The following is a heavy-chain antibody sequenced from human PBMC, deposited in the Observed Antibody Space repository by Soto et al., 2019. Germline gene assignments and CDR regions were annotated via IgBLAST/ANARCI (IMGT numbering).Heavy chain of an antibody. CDR3: ARDYYYGSGSYSPVY. J-gene: IGHJ4*02. CDR2: ISYDGSNK. CDR1: GFTFSSYA. Sequence: GGSLRLSCAASGFTFSSYAMHWVRQAPGKGLEWVAVISYDGSNKYYADSVKGRFTISRDNSKNTLYLQMNSLRAEDTAVYYCARDYYYGSGSYSPVYWGQGTLVTVSS. V-gene: IGHV3-30-3*01. D-gene: IGHD3-10*01.